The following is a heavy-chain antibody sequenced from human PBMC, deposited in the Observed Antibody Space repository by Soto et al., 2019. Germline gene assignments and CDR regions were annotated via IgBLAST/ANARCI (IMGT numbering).Heavy chain of an antibody. CDR3: ARDQYDSSGYYQTGYYYGMDV. V-gene: IGHV1-46*01. CDR1: GYRFTSYY. J-gene: IGHJ6*02. D-gene: IGHD3-22*01. CDR2: INPSGGST. Sequence: GASVKVSCEACGYRFTSYYMHWVRQAPGQGLEWMGIINPSGGSTSYAQKFQGRVTMTRDTSTSTVYMELSSLRSEDTAVYYCARDQYDSSGYYQTGYYYGMDVWGQGTTVTVSS.